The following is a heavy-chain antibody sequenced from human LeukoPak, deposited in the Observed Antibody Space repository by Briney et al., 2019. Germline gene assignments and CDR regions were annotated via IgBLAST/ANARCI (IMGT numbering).Heavy chain of an antibody. V-gene: IGHV4-4*07. CDR3: AREGRSSTPGY. J-gene: IGHJ4*02. CDR2: ISASRST. Sequence: PSETLSLTCSVSGGSITSYYWSSVRQPAGKGVEWIGRISASRSTNYNPSLESRDTMSVATSKNQFSLKLTSVTAADTAIYYCAREGRSSTPGYWGQGTLVTVSS. CDR1: GGSITSYY. D-gene: IGHD2-15*01.